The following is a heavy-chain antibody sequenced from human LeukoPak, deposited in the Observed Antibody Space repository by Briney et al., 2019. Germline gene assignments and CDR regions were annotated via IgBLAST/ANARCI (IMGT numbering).Heavy chain of an antibody. J-gene: IGHJ4*02. V-gene: IGHV3-21*01. CDR1: GFTFSSYS. Sequence: GGSLRLSCAASGFTFSSYSMNWVRQAPGKGLGWVSSISSSSSYIYYADSVKGRFTISRDNAKNSLYLQMNSLRAEGTAVYYCARENDYGDRTIDCWGQGTLVTVSS. CDR3: ARENDYGDRTIDC. D-gene: IGHD4-17*01. CDR2: ISSSSSYI.